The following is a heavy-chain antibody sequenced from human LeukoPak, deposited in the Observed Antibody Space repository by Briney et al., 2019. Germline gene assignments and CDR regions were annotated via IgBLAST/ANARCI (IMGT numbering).Heavy chain of an antibody. CDR1: GGSFSGYY. Sequence: KPSATLSLTCAVYGGSFSGYYWSWIRQPPGKGLEWIGEINHSGSTNYNPSLKSRVTISVDTSKNQFSLKLSSVTAADTAVYYCARDRVVPAAIISGMDVWGQGTTVTVSS. V-gene: IGHV4-34*01. J-gene: IGHJ6*02. CDR2: INHSGST. D-gene: IGHD2-2*02. CDR3: ARDRVVPAAIISGMDV.